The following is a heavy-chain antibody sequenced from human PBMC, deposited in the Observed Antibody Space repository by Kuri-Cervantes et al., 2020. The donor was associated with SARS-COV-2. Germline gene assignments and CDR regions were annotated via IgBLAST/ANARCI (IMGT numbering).Heavy chain of an antibody. J-gene: IGHJ4*02. D-gene: IGHD6-6*01. CDR3: AQDVSQLGRACRY. Sequence: ETLSLTCAVYGGSFSGYYWSWVRQAPGKGLEWVSAISGSGDNTYYADSVKGRFTISRDNSQNTVYLQMDSLRGEDTALYYCAQDVSQLGRACRYWGQGTLVTVSS. V-gene: IGHV3-23*01. CDR1: GGSFSGYY. CDR2: ISGSGDNT.